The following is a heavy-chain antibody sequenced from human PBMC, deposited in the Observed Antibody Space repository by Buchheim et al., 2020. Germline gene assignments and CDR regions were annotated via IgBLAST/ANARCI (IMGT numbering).Heavy chain of an antibody. V-gene: IGHV3-23*04. D-gene: IGHD3-3*01. CDR2: ISGNGGST. CDR3: AKGETAYDFWNLDY. CDR1: GFTFSSYV. J-gene: IGHJ4*02. Sequence: EVQLVDSGGGLVQPGGSLRLSCTASGFTFSSYVMSWVRQAPGKGLEWVSGISGNGGSTYSADSVKGRFTISRDNSKNTLFLQMNSLRGEDTAVYYCAKGETAYDFWNLDYWGQGTL.